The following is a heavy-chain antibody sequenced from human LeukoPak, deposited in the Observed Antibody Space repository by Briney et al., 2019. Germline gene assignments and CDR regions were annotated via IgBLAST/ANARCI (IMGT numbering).Heavy chain of an antibody. J-gene: IGHJ4*02. CDR3: ASLVLPFGPSRGIAVAGATDFDY. V-gene: IGHV1-2*02. D-gene: IGHD6-19*01. CDR2: INPNSGGT. Sequence: ASVKVSCKASGYTFTGYYMHWVRQAPGQGLEWMGWINPNSGGTSYAQKFQGRVTMTRDTSISTAYMELSRLRSDDTAVYYCASLVLPFGPSRGIAVAGATDFDYWGQGTLVTVSS. CDR1: GYTFTGYY.